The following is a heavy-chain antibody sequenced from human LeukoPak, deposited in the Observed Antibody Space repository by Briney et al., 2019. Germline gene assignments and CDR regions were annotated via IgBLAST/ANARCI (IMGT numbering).Heavy chain of an antibody. V-gene: IGHV1-18*01. Sequence: ASVKVSCKASGYTFTSYGISWVRQAPGQGLEWMGWISAYNGNTNYAQKLRGRVTMTTDTSTSTAYMELRSLRSDDTAVYYCARDVNKRITMVRELDYWGQGTLVTVSS. CDR1: GYTFTSYG. CDR3: ARDVNKRITMVRELDY. D-gene: IGHD3-10*01. J-gene: IGHJ4*02. CDR2: ISAYNGNT.